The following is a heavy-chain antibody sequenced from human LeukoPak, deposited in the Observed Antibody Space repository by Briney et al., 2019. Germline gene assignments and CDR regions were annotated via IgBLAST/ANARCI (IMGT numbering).Heavy chain of an antibody. Sequence: PGGSLRLSCAASGFTFSSYGMSWVRQAPGKGLEWVSAITATSSSTHDADSVQGRFTISRDNSKNTLYLQMNSLRAEDTAVYYCAKDKESYLDFDYWGQGTLVTVSS. CDR2: ITATSSST. CDR1: GFTFSSYG. D-gene: IGHD3-16*02. J-gene: IGHJ4*02. CDR3: AKDKESYLDFDY. V-gene: IGHV3-23*01.